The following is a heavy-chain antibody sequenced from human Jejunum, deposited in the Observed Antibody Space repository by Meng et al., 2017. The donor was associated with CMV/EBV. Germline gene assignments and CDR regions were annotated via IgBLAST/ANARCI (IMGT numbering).Heavy chain of an antibody. CDR1: GLPFQQTW. J-gene: IGHJ4*02. Sequence: GLPFQQTWMSWVRQAPGKGLEWVGRIKSKADGEAAEYSASVRGRFTISRDDSENTLYLQMNSLDIEDTGVYYCATGERQWQLLFDCWGQGTLVTVSS. CDR2: IKSKADGEAA. CDR3: ATGERQWQLLFDC. V-gene: IGHV3-15*01. D-gene: IGHD6-19*01.